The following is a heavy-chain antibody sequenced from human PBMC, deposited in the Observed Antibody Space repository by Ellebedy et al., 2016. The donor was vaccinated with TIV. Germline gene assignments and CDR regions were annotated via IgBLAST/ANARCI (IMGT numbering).Heavy chain of an antibody. J-gene: IGHJ4*02. CDR1: GFTFSSYS. Sequence: GGSLRLSXAASGFTFSSYSMSWVRQAPGKGLEWVASISSSSSYIYYADSVKGRFTIARDNAKHSLYLQMNSLRAEDTAVYYCYSGGYWGQGTLVTVSS. CDR3: YSGGY. D-gene: IGHD2-21*01. V-gene: IGHV3-21*01. CDR2: ISSSSSYI.